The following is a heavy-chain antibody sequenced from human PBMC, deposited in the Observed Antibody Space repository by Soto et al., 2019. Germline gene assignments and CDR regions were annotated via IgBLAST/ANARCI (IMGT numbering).Heavy chain of an antibody. D-gene: IGHD2-2*01. CDR2: IYYSGST. CDR1: GGSISSSSYY. CDR3: ARGPRGDIVVVPAARLGYYYYYYMDV. V-gene: IGHV4-39*01. Sequence: SETLSLTCTVSGGSISSSSYYWGWIRQPPGKGLEWIGSIYYSGSTYYNPSLKSRVTISVDTSKNQFSLKLSSVTAADTAVYYCARGPRGDIVVVPAARLGYYYYYYMDVWGKGTTVTVSS. J-gene: IGHJ6*03.